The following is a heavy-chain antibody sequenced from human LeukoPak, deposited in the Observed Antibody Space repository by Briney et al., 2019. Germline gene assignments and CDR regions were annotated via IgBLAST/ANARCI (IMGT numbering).Heavy chain of an antibody. Sequence: ASLKVSCKASGYTFINDGISWGRQAPGQGLEWMGWISAHNGNTNYAQKVQGRVTMTADISTSTAYMELRSLRSDDTAVYYCARLDTDMVYWYSDLWGRGTLVTVSS. J-gene: IGHJ2*01. D-gene: IGHD5-18*01. CDR3: ARLDTDMVYWYSDL. CDR2: ISAHNGNT. CDR1: GYTFINDG. V-gene: IGHV1-18*01.